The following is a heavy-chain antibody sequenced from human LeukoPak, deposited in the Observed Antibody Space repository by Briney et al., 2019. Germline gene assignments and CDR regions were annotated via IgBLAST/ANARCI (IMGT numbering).Heavy chain of an antibody. Sequence: GGSLRLSCAASGFTFSSYSMNWVRQAPGKGLEWVSYISSRSSTIYYADSAKGRFTISRDNAKNSLYLQMNSLRAEDTAVYYCARSLYDYGPFDYWGQGTLVTVSS. V-gene: IGHV3-48*04. CDR1: GFTFSSYS. D-gene: IGHD4-17*01. CDR3: ARSLYDYGPFDY. J-gene: IGHJ4*02. CDR2: ISSRSSTI.